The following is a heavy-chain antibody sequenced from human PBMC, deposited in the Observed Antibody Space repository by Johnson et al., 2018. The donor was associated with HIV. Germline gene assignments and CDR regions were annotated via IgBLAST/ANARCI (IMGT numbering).Heavy chain of an antibody. CDR3: ARDFDTSGSLDAFDI. CDR1: GFTFSDYY. CDR2: ISSSSSTI. J-gene: IGHJ3*02. D-gene: IGHD3-22*01. Sequence: QEQLVESGGGLVKPGRSLRLSCAASGFTFSDYYMSWIRQAPGKGLEWVSYISSSSSTIYYADSVKGRFTISRDKSKNLLYLQMNSLRAEDTALYYCARDFDTSGSLDAFDIWGQGTMVTVSS. V-gene: IGHV3-11*01.